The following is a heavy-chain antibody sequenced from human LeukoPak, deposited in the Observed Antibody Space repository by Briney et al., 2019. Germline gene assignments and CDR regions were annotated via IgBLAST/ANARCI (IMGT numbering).Heavy chain of an antibody. V-gene: IGHV4-39*01. Sequence: SETLSLTCTVSGGSISSSSYYWGWIRQPPGKGLEWIGSIYYSGSTYYNPSLKSRVTISVDTSKYQFSLRMSSVTAADTAVYYCARHKGGKNWFDPWGQGTLVTVSS. CDR3: ARHKGGKNWFDP. J-gene: IGHJ5*02. D-gene: IGHD1-26*01. CDR2: IYYSGST. CDR1: GGSISSSSYY.